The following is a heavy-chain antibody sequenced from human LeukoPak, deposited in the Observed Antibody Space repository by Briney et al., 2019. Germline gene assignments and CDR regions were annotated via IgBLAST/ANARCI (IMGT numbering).Heavy chain of an antibody. D-gene: IGHD3-10*01. Sequence: GGSLRLSCAASGFTFSSYGMHWVRQAPGKGLEWVAFIRYDGSNKYYADSVKGRFTISRDNSKNTLYLQMNSLRAEDTAVYYCAKDGDSYGSGSRPHDYWGQGTLVTVSS. CDR2: IRYDGSNK. J-gene: IGHJ4*02. CDR3: AKDGDSYGSGSRPHDY. V-gene: IGHV3-30*02. CDR1: GFTFSSYG.